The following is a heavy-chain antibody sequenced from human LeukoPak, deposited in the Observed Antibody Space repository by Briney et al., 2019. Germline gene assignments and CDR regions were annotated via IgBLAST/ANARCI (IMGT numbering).Heavy chain of an antibody. D-gene: IGHD5-18*01. Sequence: GGSLRLSCAASGFTFSSYAMSWVRQAPGRGLEWVSAISGRGGSTYYADSVKGRFTISRDNSKNTLYLQMNSLRAEDTAVYYCAKDRARGYSYGYVDYWGQGTLVTVSS. CDR1: GFTFSSYA. CDR2: ISGRGGST. CDR3: AKDRARGYSYGYVDY. V-gene: IGHV3-23*01. J-gene: IGHJ4*02.